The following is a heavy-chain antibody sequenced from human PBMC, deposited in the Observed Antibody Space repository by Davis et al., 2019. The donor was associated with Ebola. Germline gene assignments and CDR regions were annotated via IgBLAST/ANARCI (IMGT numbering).Heavy chain of an antibody. CDR1: GYIFTSYA. Sequence: ASVNVSCKASGYIFTSYAMHWVRQAPGQRLEWMGWINTGNGNTKYSQKFQGRLTITRDTSASTDYMELSSLGSEDTAVYYCASHVWGSYHLDYWGQGTLVTVSS. CDR2: INTGNGNT. V-gene: IGHV1-3*04. J-gene: IGHJ4*02. D-gene: IGHD3-16*02. CDR3: ASHVWGSYHLDY.